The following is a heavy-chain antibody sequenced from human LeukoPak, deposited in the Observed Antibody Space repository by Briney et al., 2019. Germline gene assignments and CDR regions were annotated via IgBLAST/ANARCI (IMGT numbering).Heavy chain of an antibody. CDR3: ARSRDGYNLWYLDL. J-gene: IGHJ2*01. D-gene: IGHD5-24*01. V-gene: IGHV3-13*01. Sequence: EGSLRLSCAASGFTFSSYDMHWVRQPTGKGLEWVSTIGTAGDTYYPGSVKGRFTISRENAKNSLYLQMNSLRAGDTAVYYCARSRDGYNLWYLDLWGRGTLVTVSS. CDR2: IGTAGDT. CDR1: GFTFSSYD.